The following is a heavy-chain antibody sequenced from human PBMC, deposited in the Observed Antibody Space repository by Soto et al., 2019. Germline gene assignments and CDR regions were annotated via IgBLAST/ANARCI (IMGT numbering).Heavy chain of an antibody. J-gene: IGHJ4*01. V-gene: IGHV4-34*01. CDR1: GVPFSGYY. D-gene: IGHD1-26*01. CDR3: ANLIVFHSSYYHDY. CDR2: INHSGNT. Sequence: SETLSLTCAVYGVPFSGYYWSWIRQSPGKGLAWIGEINHSGNTNYNPSLKSRVTMLVDTSKNQFSLSLSSVTAADTAVYYCANLIVFHSSYYHDYWGHGTLVTVSS.